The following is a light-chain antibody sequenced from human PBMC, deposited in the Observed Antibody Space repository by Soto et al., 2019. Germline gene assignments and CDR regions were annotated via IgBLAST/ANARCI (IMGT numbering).Light chain of an antibody. CDR2: VVA. J-gene: IGKJ1*01. CDR3: QPYGSSGT. Sequence: EVVNTQSPSIQFVHRGERASLSFRASQRVSSYVAWLQRKPGQLPMHLIYVVANRATSIRERFMGSGSGTNFTLTSSSLEPEYCAVCFWQPYGSSGTFWQGT. CDR1: QRVSSY. V-gene: IGKV3-20*01.